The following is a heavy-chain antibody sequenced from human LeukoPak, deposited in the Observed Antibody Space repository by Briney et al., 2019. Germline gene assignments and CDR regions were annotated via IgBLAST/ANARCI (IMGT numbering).Heavy chain of an antibody. V-gene: IGHV1-69*05. J-gene: IGHJ4*02. CDR2: IIPIFGTA. CDR1: GYTFTSHG. Sequence: ASVKVSCKASGYTFTSHGISWVRQAPGQGLEWMGGIIPIFGTANYAQKFQGRVTITTDESTSTAYMELSSLRSEDTAVYYCARATYYYDSNTPYGYFDYWGQGTLVTVSS. D-gene: IGHD3-22*01. CDR3: ARATYYYDSNTPYGYFDY.